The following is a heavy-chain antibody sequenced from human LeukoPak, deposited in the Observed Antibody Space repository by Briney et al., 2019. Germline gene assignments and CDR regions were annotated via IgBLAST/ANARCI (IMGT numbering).Heavy chain of an antibody. J-gene: IGHJ4*02. V-gene: IGHV3-15*01. CDR1: GFTFTNYA. CDR2: IRRKSDGGTT. Sequence: GGSLRLSCAASGFTFTNYAMHWVRQAPGKGLEWVGRIRRKSDGGTTDSAAPVKGRFTISRDDSKNTLYLEMNSLETEDTAVYYCTTYSFTTASSDYWGQGTLVTVSS. CDR3: TTYSFTTASSDY. D-gene: IGHD2/OR15-2a*01.